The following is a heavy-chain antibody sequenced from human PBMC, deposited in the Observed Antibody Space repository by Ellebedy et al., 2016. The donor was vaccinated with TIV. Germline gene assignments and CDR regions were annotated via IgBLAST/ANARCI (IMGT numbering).Heavy chain of an antibody. J-gene: IGHJ4*02. D-gene: IGHD3-22*01. CDR3: AKGRGGGSDSSAPRYYFDY. V-gene: IGHV3-23*01. Sequence: GESLKISCVASGFTFSGYAMSWVRQAPGKGLEWVSGINNGGRTTSYADSVKGRFTISRDNSRSTLYLQMNSLRAEDTGTYYCAKGRGGGSDSSAPRYYFDYWGLGTLVTVSS. CDR2: INNGGRTT. CDR1: GFTFSGYA.